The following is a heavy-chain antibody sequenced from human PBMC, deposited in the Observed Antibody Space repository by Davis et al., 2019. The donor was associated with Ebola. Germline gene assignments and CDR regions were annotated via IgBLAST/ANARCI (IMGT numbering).Heavy chain of an antibody. D-gene: IGHD3-9*01. J-gene: IGHJ4*02. Sequence: GGSLRLSCAASGFTFSSYWMSWVRQAPGKGLEWVAVISYDGSNKYYADSVKGRFTISRDNSKNTLYLQMNSLRAEDTAVYYCAREGYDILTGSNSIDYWGQGTLVTVSS. CDR3: AREGYDILTGSNSIDY. V-gene: IGHV3-30-3*01. CDR2: ISYDGSNK. CDR1: GFTFSSYW.